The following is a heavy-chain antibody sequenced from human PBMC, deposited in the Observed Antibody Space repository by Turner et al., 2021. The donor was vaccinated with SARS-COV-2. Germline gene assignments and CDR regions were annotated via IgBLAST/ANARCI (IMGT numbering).Heavy chain of an antibody. CDR2: ISSSSSYI. V-gene: IGHV3-21*01. J-gene: IGHJ3*02. CDR3: ARWDNYYDSSGYYPDAFDI. Sequence: EVQLVESGGGLVKPGGSLRLSCAAFGFPLSSYSMNWVRQAPGKGLEWVSSISSSSSYIYYADSVKGRFTISRDNAKNSLYLQMNSLRAEDTAVYYCARWDNYYDSSGYYPDAFDIWGQGTMVTVSS. D-gene: IGHD3-22*01. CDR1: GFPLSSYS.